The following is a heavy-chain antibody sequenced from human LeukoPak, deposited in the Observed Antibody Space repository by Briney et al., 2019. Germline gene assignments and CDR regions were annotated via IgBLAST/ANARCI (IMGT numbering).Heavy chain of an antibody. CDR3: AKGSSSSRPYYFDF. V-gene: IGHV3-23*01. CDR1: GFSFSSYA. CDR2: ITDSGGST. J-gene: IGHJ4*02. D-gene: IGHD6-6*01. Sequence: GGSLRLSCAASGFSFSSYAMSGVRQAPGKGLEGASAITDSGGSTYHADSVKGRFTISRDNAKNTLFLQMNSLRVEDTAIYYCAKGSSSSRPYYFDFWGQGTLVTVSS.